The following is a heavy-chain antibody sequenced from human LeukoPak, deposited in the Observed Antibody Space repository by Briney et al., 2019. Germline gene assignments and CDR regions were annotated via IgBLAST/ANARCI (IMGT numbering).Heavy chain of an antibody. Sequence: GGSLRLSCAASGFPFSAYSMNWVRQAPGKGLEWISYIGISSGNTKYADSVKGRCTVSGDNARNSLYLQMNSLRVEDTAVYYCARDHNYALDNWGQGNLVTVSS. D-gene: IGHD1-1*01. V-gene: IGHV3-11*06. J-gene: IGHJ4*02. CDR2: IGISSGNT. CDR3: ARDHNYALDN. CDR1: GFPFSAYS.